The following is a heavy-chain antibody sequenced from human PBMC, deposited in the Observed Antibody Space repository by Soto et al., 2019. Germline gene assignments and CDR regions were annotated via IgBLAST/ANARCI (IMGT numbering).Heavy chain of an antibody. CDR2: LYFNGGT. D-gene: IGHD6-13*01. J-gene: IGHJ5*02. CDR3: ARGISKYSSWYEPHPWSDA. V-gene: IGHV4-30-4*01. Sequence: TLSLTCNVSGGPINSPDYYWSWIRQPPGKGLEWIGYLYFNGGTQYTPSLRTPVSMSLDTSKKHFSLKMRSVTAADTAVYYCARGISKYSSWYEPHPWSDAWGQGALVTVSS. CDR1: GGPINSPDYY.